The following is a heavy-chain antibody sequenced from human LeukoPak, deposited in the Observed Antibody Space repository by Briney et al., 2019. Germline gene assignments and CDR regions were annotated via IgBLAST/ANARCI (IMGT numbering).Heavy chain of an antibody. D-gene: IGHD2-21*02. CDR3: ARDSPSVVVVTGFDP. CDR2: ISSSSSYI. CDR1: GFTFSSYS. V-gene: IGHV3-21*01. Sequence: PGGSLRLSCAASGFTFSSYSMNWVRQAPGKGLEWVSSISSSSSYIYYADSVKGRFTISRDNAKNSLYLQMNSLRAEDTAVYFCARDSPSVVVVTGFDPWGQGTLVTVSS. J-gene: IGHJ5*02.